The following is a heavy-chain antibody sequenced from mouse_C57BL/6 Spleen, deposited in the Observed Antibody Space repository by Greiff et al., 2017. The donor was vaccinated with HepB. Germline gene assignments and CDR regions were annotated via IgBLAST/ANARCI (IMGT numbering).Heavy chain of an antibody. CDR3: ARDYYGSSSYAMDY. CDR1: GYSFTGYY. Sequence: VQLQQSGPELVKPGASVKISCKASGYSFTGYYMHWVKQSHGNILDWIGYIYPYNGVSSYNQKFKGKATLTVDKSSSTAYMEPRSLTSEDSAVYYCARDYYGSSSYAMDYWGQGTSVTVSS. D-gene: IGHD1-1*01. CDR2: IYPYNGVS. V-gene: IGHV1-31*01. J-gene: IGHJ4*01.